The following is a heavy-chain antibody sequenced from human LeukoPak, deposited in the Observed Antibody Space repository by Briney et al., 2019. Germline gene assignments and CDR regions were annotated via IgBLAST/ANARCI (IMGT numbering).Heavy chain of an antibody. CDR3: ARGAAAGLLRYYYYYMDV. J-gene: IGHJ6*03. Sequence: SETLSLTCTVSGGSISSSSYYWGWIRQPPGKGLEWIGSIYYSGSTYYNPSLKSRVTISVDTSKNQFSLKLSSVTAADTAVYYCARGAAAGLLRYYYYYMDVWGKGTTVTVSS. CDR2: IYYSGST. CDR1: GGSISSSSYY. D-gene: IGHD6-13*01. V-gene: IGHV4-39*07.